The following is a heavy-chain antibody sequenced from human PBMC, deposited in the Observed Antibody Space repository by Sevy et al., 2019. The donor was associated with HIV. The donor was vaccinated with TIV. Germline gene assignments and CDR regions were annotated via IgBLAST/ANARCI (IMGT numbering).Heavy chain of an antibody. J-gene: IGHJ3*02. Sequence: GGSPRLSCAASGFPLSTYTMEWVRQAPGKGLEWVSSITTGSVYIYYADSVKGRFTISRDNTKNSLYLQMDSLRAEDTAMYYCSRTLRLRAFDIWGQGTMVTVSS. CDR3: SRTLRLRAFDI. V-gene: IGHV3-21*01. CDR2: ITTGSVYI. CDR1: GFPLSTYT. D-gene: IGHD3-16*01.